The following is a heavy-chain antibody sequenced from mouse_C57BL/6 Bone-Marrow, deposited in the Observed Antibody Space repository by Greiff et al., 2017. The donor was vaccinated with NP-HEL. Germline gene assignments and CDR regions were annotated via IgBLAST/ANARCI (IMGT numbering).Heavy chain of an antibody. CDR2: IRNKANGYTT. CDR1: GFTFTDYY. CDR3: ARSIYYYGSSSYYFDY. J-gene: IGHJ2*01. V-gene: IGHV7-3*01. D-gene: IGHD1-1*01. Sequence: EVKVEESGGGLVQPGGSLSLSCAASGFTFTDYYMSWVRQPPGKALEWLGFIRNKANGYTTEYSASVKGRFTISRDNSQSILYLQMNALRAEDSATYYCARSIYYYGSSSYYFDYWGQGTTLTVSS.